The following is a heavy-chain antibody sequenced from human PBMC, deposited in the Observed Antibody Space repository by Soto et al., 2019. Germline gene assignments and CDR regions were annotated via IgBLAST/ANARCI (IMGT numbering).Heavy chain of an antibody. CDR2: INHSGST. J-gene: IGHJ5*02. CDR3: ARDSLGIAVLGTGRGNSNWFDP. D-gene: IGHD6-19*01. Sequence: QVQLQQWGAGLLKPSETLSLTCAVYGGSFSGYYWSWIRQPPGKGLEWIGEINHSGSTNYNPSLTSRFMIAIATSTTQVSLKLRSVTAADTAIYCCARDSLGIAVLGTGRGNSNWFDPWGQGTLVTVSS. CDR1: GGSFSGYY. V-gene: IGHV4-34*01.